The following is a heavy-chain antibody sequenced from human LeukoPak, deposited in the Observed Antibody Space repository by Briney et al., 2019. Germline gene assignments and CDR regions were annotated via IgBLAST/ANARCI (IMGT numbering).Heavy chain of an antibody. V-gene: IGHV3-9*01. CDR3: AKSIRGGSDWYSRFDY. J-gene: IGHJ4*02. D-gene: IGHD6-19*01. CDR1: GFTFDNYA. Sequence: SGGSLRLSCAASGFTFDNYAMHWVRQAPGKGLEWVSGISWNSGSIGYADSLKGRFTISRDNAKNSLYLQMNSLRAEDTALYYCAKSIRGGSDWYSRFDYWGQGTLVTVSS. CDR2: ISWNSGSI.